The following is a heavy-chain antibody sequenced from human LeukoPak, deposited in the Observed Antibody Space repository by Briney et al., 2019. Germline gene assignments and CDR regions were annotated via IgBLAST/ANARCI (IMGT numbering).Heavy chain of an antibody. J-gene: IGHJ4*02. CDR3: ARGAGIAAAVVDY. V-gene: IGHV1-2*02. CDR2: INPNSGGT. Sequence: ASVKVSCKASGYTFTGYYMHWFQKPPGQGLEWLGWINPNSGGTNYAQKFQGRVTMTRDTSISTAYMELSRLRSDDTAVYYCARGAGIAAAVVDYWGQGTLVTVSS. CDR1: GYTFTGYY. D-gene: IGHD6-13*01.